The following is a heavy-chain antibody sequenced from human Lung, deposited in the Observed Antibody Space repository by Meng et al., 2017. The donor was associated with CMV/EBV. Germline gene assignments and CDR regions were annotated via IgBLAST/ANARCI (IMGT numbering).Heavy chain of an antibody. J-gene: IGHJ4*02. CDR3: ARPNVHYDFWSGCDY. D-gene: IGHD3-3*01. CDR1: GFTFSSYA. Sequence: GESXKISCAASGFTFSSYALNWVRQAPGRGLEWVSAIRGSGDGTNYADSVKGRFTISRDNSKNTVYLQMNSLRAEDTAVYYCARPNVHYDFWSGCDYWGQGTLVTVSS. CDR2: IRGSGDGT. V-gene: IGHV3-23*01.